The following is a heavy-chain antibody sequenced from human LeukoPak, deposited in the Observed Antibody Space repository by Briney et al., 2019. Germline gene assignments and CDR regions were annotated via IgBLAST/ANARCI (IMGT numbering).Heavy chain of an antibody. J-gene: IGHJ5*02. V-gene: IGHV7-4-1*02. CDR3: ARAPVITFGGVIVTDWFDP. CDR1: GYTFTSYA. CDR2: INTNTGNP. D-gene: IGHD3-16*02. Sequence: ASVKVSCKASGYTFTSYAMNWVRQAPGQGLERMGWINTNTGNPTYAQGFTGRFVFSLDTSVSTAYLQISSLKAEDTAVYYCARAPVITFGGVIVTDWFDPWGQGTLVTVSS.